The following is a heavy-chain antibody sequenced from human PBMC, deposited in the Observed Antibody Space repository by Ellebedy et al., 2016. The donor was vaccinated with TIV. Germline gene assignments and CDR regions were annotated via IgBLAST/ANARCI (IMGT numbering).Heavy chain of an antibody. J-gene: IGHJ4*02. CDR3: ARWGWNEYFDY. CDR2: IYYSGST. CDR1: GGSISSYY. Sequence: MPSETLSLTCTVSGGSISSYYWSWIRQPPGKGLEWIGYIYYSGSTNYNPSLKSRVTISVDTSKNQFSLKLSSVTAADTAVYYCARWGWNEYFDYWGQGTLVTVSS. V-gene: IGHV4-59*08. D-gene: IGHD1-1*01.